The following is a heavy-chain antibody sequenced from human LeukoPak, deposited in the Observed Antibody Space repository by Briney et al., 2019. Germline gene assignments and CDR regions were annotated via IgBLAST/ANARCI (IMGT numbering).Heavy chain of an antibody. Sequence: GGSLTLSCAVSGFSFSSDWIRWVRHPPGGGREWVTKIILDRRETYYSHSVKGRFTISRDNDKNSLYLQMNSLTAEDQAVYYCARDFESGRLGSLDYWGQGALVTVSS. D-gene: IGHD6-19*01. V-gene: IGHV3-7*01. CDR2: IILDRRET. CDR1: GFSFSSDW. J-gene: IGHJ4*02. CDR3: ARDFESGRLGSLDY.